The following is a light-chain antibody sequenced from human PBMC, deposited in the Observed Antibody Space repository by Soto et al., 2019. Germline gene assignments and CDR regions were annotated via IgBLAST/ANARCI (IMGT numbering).Light chain of an antibody. CDR3: QHRSNWPPGAT. CDR1: QSVSSY. CDR2: DAS. J-gene: IGKJ4*01. Sequence: EIVLTQSPATLSLSPGERATLSCRASQSVSSYLAWYQQKPGQAPRLLIYDASNRATGIPARFSGSGSGTDFTLTISSLEPEDFAVYCCQHRSNWPPGATFGGGTKVEIK. V-gene: IGKV3-11*01.